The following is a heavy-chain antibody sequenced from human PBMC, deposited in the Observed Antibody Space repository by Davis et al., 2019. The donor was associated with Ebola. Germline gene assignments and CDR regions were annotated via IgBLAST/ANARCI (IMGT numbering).Heavy chain of an antibody. Sequence: ASVKVSCKASGYTFSNYYIHWVRQAPGQGLERLGTIDPSSGSTTYAQNFQTRVTMTTDTSTSTAYMELGSLRSDDTAVYYCARGIFFGIVIYYFDYWGQGTLVTVSP. CDR3: ARGIFFGIVIYYFDY. J-gene: IGHJ4*02. CDR1: GYTFSNYY. CDR2: IDPSSGST. V-gene: IGHV1-46*01. D-gene: IGHD3-3*01.